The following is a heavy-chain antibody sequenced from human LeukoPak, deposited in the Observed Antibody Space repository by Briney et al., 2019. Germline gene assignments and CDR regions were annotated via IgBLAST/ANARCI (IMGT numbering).Heavy chain of an antibody. V-gene: IGHV3-23*01. CDR1: GGSFSGYY. CDR3: AKSSYYDSSGFYREYYFDY. D-gene: IGHD3-22*01. J-gene: IGHJ4*02. CDR2: ISGTGGST. Sequence: ETLSLTCAVYGGSFSGYYWSWIRQAPGKGLEWVSSISGTGGSTHYADSVKGRFTISRDNSKNTLYLQMNSLRAGDTAVYYCAKSSYYDSSGFYREYYFDYWGQGTLVPVSS.